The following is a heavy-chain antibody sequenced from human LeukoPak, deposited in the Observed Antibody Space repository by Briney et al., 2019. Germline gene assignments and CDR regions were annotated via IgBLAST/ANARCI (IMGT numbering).Heavy chain of an antibody. Sequence: PGRSLRLSCAASGFTFSSYGMPWVRQAPGKGLEWVAVISYDGGNKYYADSVKGRFTISRDNSKNTLYLQMNSLRAEDTAVYYCAKDRRQRLGNWNYLCWGQGTMVTVSS. CDR2: ISYDGGNK. CDR3: AKDRRQRLGNWNYLC. CDR1: GFTFSSYG. V-gene: IGHV3-30*18. D-gene: IGHD1-7*01. J-gene: IGHJ3*01.